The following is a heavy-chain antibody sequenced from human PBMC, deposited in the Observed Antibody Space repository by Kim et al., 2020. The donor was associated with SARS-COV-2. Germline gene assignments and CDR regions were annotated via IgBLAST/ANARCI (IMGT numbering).Heavy chain of an antibody. J-gene: IGHJ3*02. V-gene: IGHV4-61*02. CDR2: IYTSGST. Sequence: SETLSLTCTVSGGSISSGSYYWSWIRQPAGKGLEWIGRIYTSGSTNYNPSLKSRVTISVDTSKNQFSLKLSSVTAADTAVYYCARSNMVRGVNDAFDIWGQGTMVTVSS. CDR3: ARSNMVRGVNDAFDI. D-gene: IGHD3-10*01. CDR1: GGSISSGSYY.